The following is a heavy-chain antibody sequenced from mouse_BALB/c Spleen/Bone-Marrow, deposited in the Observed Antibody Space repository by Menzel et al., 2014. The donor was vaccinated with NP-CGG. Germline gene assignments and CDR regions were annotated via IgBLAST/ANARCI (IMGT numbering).Heavy chain of an antibody. Sequence: EVQLQQSGAELVKPGASVKLSCTASGLNIKDTYMHWVKQRPEQGLEWIGRIDPANGNTKYDPKFQGKATITADTSSNTAYLQLSSLTSEDTAVYCGARLDLFAYWGQGTLVTVSA. CDR1: GLNIKDTY. V-gene: IGHV14-3*02. CDR2: IDPANGNT. CDR3: ARLDLFAY. J-gene: IGHJ3*01.